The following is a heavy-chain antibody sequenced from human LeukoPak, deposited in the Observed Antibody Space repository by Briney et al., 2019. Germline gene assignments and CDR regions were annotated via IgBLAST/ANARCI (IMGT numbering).Heavy chain of an antibody. CDR3: ATGPPRQWELGYFDY. Sequence: PGGSLRLSCAASGFTFSSYAMNWVRQAPGKGLEWVSAITGSGGRTYYADSVKGWFTISRDNSKNTLYLQMNSLRAEDTAVYYCATGPPRQWELGYFDYWGQGTLVTVSS. D-gene: IGHD1-26*01. CDR1: GFTFSSYA. J-gene: IGHJ4*02. CDR2: ITGSGGRT. V-gene: IGHV3-23*01.